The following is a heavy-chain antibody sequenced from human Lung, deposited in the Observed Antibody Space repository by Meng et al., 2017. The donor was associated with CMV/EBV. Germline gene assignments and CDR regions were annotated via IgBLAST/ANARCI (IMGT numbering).Heavy chain of an antibody. CDR3: TTDEYCSSTSCYPPFDY. J-gene: IGHJ4*02. CDR2: IKSKTDGGTT. V-gene: IGHV3-15*01. CDR1: GFTFSNAW. D-gene: IGHD2-2*01. Sequence: GESLKISCAASGFTFSNAWMSWVRQAPGKGLEWVGRIKSKTDGGTTDYAAPVKGRFTISRDDSKNTLYLQMNSLKTEDTAVYYCTTDEYCSSTSCYPPFDYWXQRTLVTVSS.